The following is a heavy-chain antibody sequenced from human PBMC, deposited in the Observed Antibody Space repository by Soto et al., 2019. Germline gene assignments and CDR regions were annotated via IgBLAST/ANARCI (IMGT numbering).Heavy chain of an antibody. CDR2: INPNSGGT. J-gene: IGHJ5*02. CDR1: GYTFTGYY. CDR3: ARAPTIGGGGTRWFDP. V-gene: IGHV1-2*02. Sequence: ASVKVSCKASGYTFTGYYMHWVRQAPGQGLEWMGWINPNSGGTNYAQKFQGRVTMTRDTSISTAYMELSRLRSDDTAVYYCARAPTIGGGGTRWFDPWGQGTLVTVSS. D-gene: IGHD6-13*01.